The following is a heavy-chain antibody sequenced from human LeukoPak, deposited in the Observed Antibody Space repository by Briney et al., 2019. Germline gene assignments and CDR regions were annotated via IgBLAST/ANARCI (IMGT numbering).Heavy chain of an antibody. CDR1: GFTVSSNY. CDR3: ARDLRRSSGYRG. D-gene: IGHD3-22*01. CDR2: IYSGGST. Sequence: GGSLRLSCAASGFTVSSNYMSWVRQAPGKGLEWVSVIYSGGSTYYADSVKGRFTISRDNSKNTLYLQMNSLRAEDTAVYYCARDLRRSSGYRGWGQGTLVTVSS. V-gene: IGHV3-66*01. J-gene: IGHJ4*02.